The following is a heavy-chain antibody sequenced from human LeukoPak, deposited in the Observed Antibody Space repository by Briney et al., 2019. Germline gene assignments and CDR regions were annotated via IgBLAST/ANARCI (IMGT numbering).Heavy chain of an antibody. Sequence: GGFLRLSCAASGFTFSSYEMNWVRQAPGKGLEWVSYISSSGSTIYYADSVKGRFTISRDNAKNSLYLQMNSLRAEDTAVYYCARDPTTYYYGSGSYYKGRYFDYWGQGTLVTVSS. J-gene: IGHJ4*02. V-gene: IGHV3-48*03. CDR1: GFTFSSYE. CDR2: ISSSGSTI. D-gene: IGHD3-10*01. CDR3: ARDPTTYYYGSGSYYKGRYFDY.